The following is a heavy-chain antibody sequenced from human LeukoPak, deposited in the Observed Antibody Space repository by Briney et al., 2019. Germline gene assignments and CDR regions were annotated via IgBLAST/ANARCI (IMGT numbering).Heavy chain of an antibody. V-gene: IGHV1-8*01. D-gene: IGHD3-10*01. Sequence: ASVKVSCKASGYTFTSYDINWVRQATGQGLEWMGWMNPNSGNTGYAQKLQGRVTMTRNTSISTAYMELSSLRSEDTAVYYCATRKYGSGSPYYYYGMDVWGQGTTVTVSS. J-gene: IGHJ6*02. CDR3: ATRKYGSGSPYYYYGMDV. CDR2: MNPNSGNT. CDR1: GYTFTSYD.